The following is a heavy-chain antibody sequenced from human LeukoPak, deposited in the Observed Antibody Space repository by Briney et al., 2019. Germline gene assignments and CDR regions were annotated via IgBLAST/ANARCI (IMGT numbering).Heavy chain of an antibody. CDR2: INHSGST. Sequence: SETLSLTCAVYGGSFSGYYWSWIRQPPGKGLEWIGEINHSGSTNYNPSLKSRVTISVDTSKNQFSLKLSSVTAADTAVYYCARGTIFGVVINPWFDYWGQGTLVTVSS. D-gene: IGHD3-3*01. J-gene: IGHJ4*02. CDR3: ARGTIFGVVINPWFDY. V-gene: IGHV4-34*01. CDR1: GGSFSGYY.